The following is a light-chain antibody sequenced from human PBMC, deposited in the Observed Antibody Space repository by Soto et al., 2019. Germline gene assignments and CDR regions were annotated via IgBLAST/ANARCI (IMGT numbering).Light chain of an antibody. Sequence: EIVLTQSPGTLSLSPGERATLSCRASQSVSSSYLAWYQQKPGQAPRLLIYGASSRAPGIPDRFSGSGSGTDFTFTISRLEPEDFAVYYCQQYGSSGYTFGQGTKLEIK. CDR2: GAS. CDR3: QQYGSSGYT. J-gene: IGKJ2*01. V-gene: IGKV3-20*01. CDR1: QSVSSSY.